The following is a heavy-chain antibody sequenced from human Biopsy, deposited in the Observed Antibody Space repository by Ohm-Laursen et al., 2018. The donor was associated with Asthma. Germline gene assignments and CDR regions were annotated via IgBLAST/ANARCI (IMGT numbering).Heavy chain of an antibody. Sequence: SLRLSCAASGFTFSNYAMSWVRQAPGKGLEWVSSITGSGGFTYYADSVKGRFTISRDKSENTLSLQMNSLRAEDTAVYYCARAYGGNFFSGAFDIWGQGTMVTVSS. CDR1: GFTFSNYA. J-gene: IGHJ3*02. CDR3: ARAYGGNFFSGAFDI. CDR2: ITGSGGFT. D-gene: IGHD4-23*01. V-gene: IGHV3-23*01.